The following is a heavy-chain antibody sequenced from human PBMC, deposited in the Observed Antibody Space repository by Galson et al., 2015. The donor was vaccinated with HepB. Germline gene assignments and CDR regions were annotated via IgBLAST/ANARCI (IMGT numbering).Heavy chain of an antibody. D-gene: IGHD6-19*01. Sequence: ETLSLTCTVSGGSISSSSYYWGWIRQPPGKGQEWIGRIYYSGSTYYNPSLKSRVTISVDTSKNQFSLKLNSVTAADTAVYYCARLFDSSGWYGGRGAFDIWGQGTMVTVSS. CDR3: ARLFDSSGWYGGRGAFDI. V-gene: IGHV4-39*01. CDR2: IYYSGST. J-gene: IGHJ3*02. CDR1: GGSISSSSYY.